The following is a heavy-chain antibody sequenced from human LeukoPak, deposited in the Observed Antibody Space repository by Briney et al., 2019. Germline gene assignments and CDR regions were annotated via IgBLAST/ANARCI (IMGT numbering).Heavy chain of an antibody. J-gene: IGHJ1*01. CDR2: ISAYNGNT. Sequence: ASVKVSCKASGYTFTSYGISWVRQAPGQGLEWMGCISAYNGNTNYAQKLQGRVTMTTDTSTSTAYMELRSLRSDDTAVYYRARDWAPSTGYYSAEYFQHWGQGTLVTVSS. D-gene: IGHD3-9*01. CDR1: GYTFTSYG. CDR3: ARDWAPSTGYYSAEYFQH. V-gene: IGHV1-18*01.